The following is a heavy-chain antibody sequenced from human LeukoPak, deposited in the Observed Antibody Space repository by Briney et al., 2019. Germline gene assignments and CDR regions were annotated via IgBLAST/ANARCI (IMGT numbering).Heavy chain of an antibody. D-gene: IGHD2-8*01. J-gene: IGHJ4*02. V-gene: IGHV5-51*01. Sequence: GESLKISCKGSGYSFTSYWIGRVRQMPGKGLEGMGIIYPGDSDTRYSPSFQGQVTISADKSISPAYLQWSSLKASDTAMYYCARGPSDIVLMVYATTYYFDYWGQGTLVTVSS. CDR3: ARGPSDIVLMVYATTYYFDY. CDR2: IYPGDSDT. CDR1: GYSFTSYW.